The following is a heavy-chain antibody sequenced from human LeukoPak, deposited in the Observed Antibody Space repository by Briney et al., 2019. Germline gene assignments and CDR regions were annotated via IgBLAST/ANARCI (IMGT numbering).Heavy chain of an antibody. CDR1: GFTFSSQA. V-gene: IGHV3-30-3*01. CDR3: ARDGSGGDAFDI. D-gene: IGHD3-10*01. CDR2: ISYDGSNK. J-gene: IGHJ3*02. Sequence: GGSLRLSCAASGFTFSSQAMHWVRQAPGKGLEWVAVISYDGSNKYYADSVKGRFTIARDDSKSTLYLQMDSLRAEDTAMYYCARDGSGGDAFDIWGQGTMVTVSS.